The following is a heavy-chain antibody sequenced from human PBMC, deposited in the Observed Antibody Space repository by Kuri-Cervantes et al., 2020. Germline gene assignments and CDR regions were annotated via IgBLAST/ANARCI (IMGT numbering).Heavy chain of an antibody. J-gene: IGHJ4*02. Sequence: GESLKISCAASGFTFSSYSMNWVRQAPGKGLEWVSSISSSSSYIYYADSVKGRFTISRDNAKNSLYLQMNSLRAEDTAVYYCARWRGSRRDGLDYRGQGTLVTVSS. CDR2: ISSSSSYI. CDR3: ARWRGSRRDGLDY. CDR1: GFTFSSYS. D-gene: IGHD5-24*01. V-gene: IGHV3-21*01.